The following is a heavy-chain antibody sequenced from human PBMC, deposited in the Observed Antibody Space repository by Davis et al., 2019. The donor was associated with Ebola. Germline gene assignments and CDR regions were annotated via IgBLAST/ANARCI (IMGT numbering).Heavy chain of an antibody. CDR1: GFTFSSYA. CDR3: ARAPLGYYDFWSGYYKGGYFDY. Sequence: PGGSLRLSCAASGFTFSSYAMSWVRQAPGKGLEWVSGISGSGGNTYYADSVKGRFTISRDNSKNTLYLQMNSLRAEDTAVYYCARAPLGYYDFWSGYYKGGYFDYWGQGTLVTVSS. J-gene: IGHJ4*02. CDR2: ISGSGGNT. D-gene: IGHD3-3*01. V-gene: IGHV3-23*01.